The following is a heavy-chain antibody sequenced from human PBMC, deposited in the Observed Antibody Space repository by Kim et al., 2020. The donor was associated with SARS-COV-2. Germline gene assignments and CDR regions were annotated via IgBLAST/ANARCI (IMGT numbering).Heavy chain of an antibody. D-gene: IGHD6-19*01. J-gene: IGHJ4*02. CDR3: ARHAAPPYSSGWYDFDY. V-gene: IGHV5-10-1*01. Sequence: FQGHVTISADKSISTAYLQWSSLKASDTAMYYCARHAAPPYSSGWYDFDYWGQGTLVTVSS.